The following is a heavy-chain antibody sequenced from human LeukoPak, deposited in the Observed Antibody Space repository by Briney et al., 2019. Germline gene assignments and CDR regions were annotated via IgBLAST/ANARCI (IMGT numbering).Heavy chain of an antibody. Sequence: GASVKVSCKACGGTFSSYAIGWVRQAPGRGLEWMGGIIPIFGTANYAQKFQGRVTITADESTSTAYMELSSLRSEDTAVYYCARDAIPIPYYMDVWGKGTTVTVSS. J-gene: IGHJ6*03. CDR3: ARDAIPIPYYMDV. V-gene: IGHV1-69*13. D-gene: IGHD2-21*01. CDR1: GGTFSSYA. CDR2: IIPIFGTA.